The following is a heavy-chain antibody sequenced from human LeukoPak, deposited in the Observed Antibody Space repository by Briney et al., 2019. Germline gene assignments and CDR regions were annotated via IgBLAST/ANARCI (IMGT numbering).Heavy chain of an antibody. J-gene: IGHJ4*02. CDR3: AKDKYDSSGPIDY. CDR1: GFTFSSYG. V-gene: IGHV3-30*18. CDR2: ISYDGSNK. Sequence: GGSLRLSCAASGFTFSSYGMHWVRQAPGKGLDWVAVISYDGSNKYYADSAKGRFTISRDNSKNTVYLQMNSLRAEDTAVYYCAKDKYDSSGPIDYWGQGALVTVSS. D-gene: IGHD3-22*01.